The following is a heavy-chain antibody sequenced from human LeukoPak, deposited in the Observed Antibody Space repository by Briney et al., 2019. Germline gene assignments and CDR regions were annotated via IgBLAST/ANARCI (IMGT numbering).Heavy chain of an antibody. J-gene: IGHJ6*02. CDR1: GGTFSSYA. V-gene: IGHV1-69*04. CDR3: ARGRAYYYYYGMDV. Sequence: GSSVKVSCKASGGTFSSYAISWVRQAPGQGLAWMGRIIPILGIANYAQKFQGRVTITADKSTSTAYMELSSLRSEDTAVYYCARGRAYYYYYGMDVWGQGTTVTVSS. CDR2: IIPILGIA.